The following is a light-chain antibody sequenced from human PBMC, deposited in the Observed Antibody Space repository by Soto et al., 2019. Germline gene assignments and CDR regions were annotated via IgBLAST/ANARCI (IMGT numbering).Light chain of an antibody. CDR1: SSDVGSYNL. CDR3: CSYAGSSTFDV. V-gene: IGLV2-23*03. J-gene: IGLJ1*01. Sequence: QSSLTQPASMSGSPGHAISISCTGTSSDVGSYNLVSWYQQHPGKAPKLMIHEGSKRPSGVSNRFSGSKSGNTASLTISGLQAEDEADYYCCSYAGSSTFDVFGTGTKVTVL. CDR2: EGS.